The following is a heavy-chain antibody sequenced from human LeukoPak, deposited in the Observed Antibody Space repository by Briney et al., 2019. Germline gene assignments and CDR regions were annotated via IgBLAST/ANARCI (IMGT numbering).Heavy chain of an antibody. V-gene: IGHV3-23*01. CDR1: GFTFSGYA. CDR3: AKATSGSSSIDY. J-gene: IGHJ4*02. D-gene: IGHD1-26*01. Sequence: GGSLRLSCAASGFTFSGYAMNWVRQAPGKGLEWVSGISGSGGSTYYADSVKGGFTISRDNSKNTLYLQMNSLRVEDTAVYYCAKATSGSSSIDYWGQGTLVTVSS. CDR2: ISGSGGST.